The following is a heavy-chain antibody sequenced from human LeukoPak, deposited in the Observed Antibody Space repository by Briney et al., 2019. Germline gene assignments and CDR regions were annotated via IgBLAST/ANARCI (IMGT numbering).Heavy chain of an antibody. V-gene: IGHV4-59*08. Sequence: SETLSLTCTVSGGSISSYYWSWIRQPPGKGLEWIGYIYYSGSTNYNPSLKSRVTLSVDTSKNQFSLKLSSVTAADTAVHYCAFLGGPYFDYWGQGTLVTVSS. CDR1: GGSISSYY. CDR2: IYYSGST. D-gene: IGHD3-16*01. CDR3: AFLGGPYFDY. J-gene: IGHJ4*02.